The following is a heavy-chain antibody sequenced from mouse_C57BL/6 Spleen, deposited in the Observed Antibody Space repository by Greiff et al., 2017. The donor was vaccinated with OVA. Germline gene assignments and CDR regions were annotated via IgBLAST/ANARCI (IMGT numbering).Heavy chain of an antibody. CDR1: GYAFSSSC. D-gene: IGHD1-1*01. Sequence: QVPLQLSGPELVKPGASVKISCKASGYAFSSSCMNWVKQRPGKGLEWIGRIYPGDGDTNYNGKFKGKATLTADKSSSTAYMQLSSLTSEDSAVYFCASSTSVGYFDDWGTGTTLTVSS. V-gene: IGHV1-82*01. J-gene: IGHJ1*03. CDR3: ASSTSVGYFDD. CDR2: IYPGDGDT.